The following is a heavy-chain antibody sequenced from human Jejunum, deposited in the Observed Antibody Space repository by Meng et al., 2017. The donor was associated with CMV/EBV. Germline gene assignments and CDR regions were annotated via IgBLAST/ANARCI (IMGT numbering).Heavy chain of an antibody. V-gene: IGHV3-7*03. D-gene: IGHD3-10*01. CDR2: INQDGSVI. CDR1: GFNFGISW. CDR3: ARDRGFLQFDY. J-gene: IGHJ4*02. Sequence: AASGFNFGISWMNWVRQAPGKGPEWLANINQDGSVINYVDSVKGRFTISRDNARNSLYLQMNSLRTEDTAVYYCARDRGFLQFDYWGPETLVTVSS.